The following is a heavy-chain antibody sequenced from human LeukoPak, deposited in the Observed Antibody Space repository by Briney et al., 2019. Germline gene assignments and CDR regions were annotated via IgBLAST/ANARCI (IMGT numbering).Heavy chain of an antibody. Sequence: SETLSLTRPVSLGSLSSYYWSWVRQPPGKGLEWIGYIYYSGSTNYNPSLQSRVTISVDTSKNQFSLKLSSVTAADTAVYYCARVPSSGLYTRRYYYYYMDVWGKGTTVTVSS. D-gene: IGHD6-19*01. CDR1: LGSLSSYY. CDR2: IYYSGST. J-gene: IGHJ6*03. CDR3: ARVPSSGLYTRRYYYYYMDV. V-gene: IGHV4-59*01.